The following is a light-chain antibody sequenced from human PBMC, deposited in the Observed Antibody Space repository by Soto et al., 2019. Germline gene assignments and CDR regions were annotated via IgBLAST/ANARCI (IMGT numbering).Light chain of an antibody. CDR1: QSVTGGY. CDR2: EAS. V-gene: IGKV3-20*01. CDR3: HQYGHPPYS. J-gene: IGKJ2*03. Sequence: ETVLTQSPGTLSLSPGDRATLSCWASQSVTGGYLGWYQQKPGQAPRLLIYEASRRATGIPDRFSGSGSGTDFTLTISRVEPEDFAVHHCHQYGHPPYSFGHGTQVGI.